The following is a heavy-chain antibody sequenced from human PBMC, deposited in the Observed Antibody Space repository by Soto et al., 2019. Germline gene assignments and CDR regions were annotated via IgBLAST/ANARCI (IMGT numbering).Heavy chain of an antibody. CDR3: ARGGRLGELSFNYWYFDL. J-gene: IGHJ2*01. V-gene: IGHV3-21*01. CDR2: ISSSSSYI. Sequence: GGSLRLSCAASGFTFSSYSMNWVHQAPGKGLEWVSSISSSSSYIYYADSVKGRFTISRDNAKNSLYLQMNSLRAEDTAVYYCARGGRLGELSFNYWYFDLWGRGTLVTVSS. CDR1: GFTFSSYS. D-gene: IGHD3-16*02.